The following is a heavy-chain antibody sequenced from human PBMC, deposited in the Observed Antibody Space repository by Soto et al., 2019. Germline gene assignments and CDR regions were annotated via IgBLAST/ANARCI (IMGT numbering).Heavy chain of an antibody. CDR1: GGSFSGYY. CDR2: INHSGST. CDR3: ARGASSGGKPRGGYFDL. J-gene: IGHJ2*01. V-gene: IGHV4-34*01. Sequence: QVQLQQWGAGLLKPSETLSLTCAVYGGSFSGYYWSWIRQPPGKGLEWIGEINHSGSTNYNPSLKSRGTISVDTSKNQFSLKLSSVTAADTAVYYCARGASSGGKPRGGYFDLWGRGTLVTVSS. D-gene: IGHD2-15*01.